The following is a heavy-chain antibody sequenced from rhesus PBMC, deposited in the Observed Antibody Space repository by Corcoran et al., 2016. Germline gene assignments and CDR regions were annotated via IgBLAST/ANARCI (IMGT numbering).Heavy chain of an antibody. J-gene: IGHJ3*01. D-gene: IGHD3-9*01. CDR2: ISGCGGNT. V-gene: IGHV4-173*01. Sequence: QVQLQESGPGLVKPSETLSLTCAVSGGSISSNYWSWIRPPPGTGLEWIGRISGCGGNTEYNPAHKSRVTISTDTSKNQFSLKLSSVTAADTAVYYCARGDEDDYWLPSNDAFDFWGQGLRVTVSS. CDR3: ARGDEDDYWLPSNDAFDF. CDR1: GGSISSNY.